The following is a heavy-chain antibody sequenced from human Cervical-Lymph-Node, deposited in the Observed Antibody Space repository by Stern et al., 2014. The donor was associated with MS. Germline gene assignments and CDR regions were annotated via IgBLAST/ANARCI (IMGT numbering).Heavy chain of an antibody. CDR3: ARHQPAATFAMDV. CDR1: GYNFGDYW. CDR2: IMPADSDS. D-gene: IGHD2-2*01. Sequence: EVQLVESGAEVKKPGESLKISCKGSGYNFGDYWIGWVRQKPGQGLEWMGTIMPADSDSRYSPSFEGQVTISADESISTAFLQSSSLKASDTGIYYCARHQPAATFAMDVWGQGTTVIVSS. V-gene: IGHV5-51*01. J-gene: IGHJ6*02.